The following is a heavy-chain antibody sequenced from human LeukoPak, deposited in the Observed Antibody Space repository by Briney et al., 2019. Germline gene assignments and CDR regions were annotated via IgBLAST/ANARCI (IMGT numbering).Heavy chain of an antibody. V-gene: IGHV4-59*01. CDR2: IYYSGST. D-gene: IGHD3-22*01. J-gene: IGHJ4*02. CDR3: ARGRGDSSGYYLKY. CDR1: GGSISSYY. Sequence: PSETLSLTCTVSGGSISSYYWSWIRQPPGKGLEWIGYIYYSGSTNYNPSLKSPVTISVGTSDNQFSLKLSSVTAADTAVYYCARGRGDSSGYYLKYWGQGTLVTVSS.